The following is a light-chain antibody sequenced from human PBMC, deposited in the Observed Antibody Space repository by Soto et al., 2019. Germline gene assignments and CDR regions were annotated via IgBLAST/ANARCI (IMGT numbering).Light chain of an antibody. J-gene: IGLJ1*01. CDR3: SSYTSSSTLV. CDR1: SSDVGGYNY. CDR2: DVC. Sequence: QSALTQPASVSGSPGQSITISCTGTSSDVGGYNYVSWYQQHPGKAPKLTIYDVCNRPSGVSNRFSGSKSGNTASLTISGLQAEDEADYSCSSYTSSSTLVVGTGTKLAVL. V-gene: IGLV2-14*01.